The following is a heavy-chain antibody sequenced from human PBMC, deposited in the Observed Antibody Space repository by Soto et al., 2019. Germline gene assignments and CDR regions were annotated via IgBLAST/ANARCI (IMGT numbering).Heavy chain of an antibody. J-gene: IGHJ4*02. Sequence: ASETLSLTCTVSGGSISHYYWSWIRQSPGKGLEWIGYVYYTGSTNYNPSLMSRVTISLDTSKNQFSLKLSSVTAADTAVYYCATGQIYYGSYHWGQGTLVTVSS. CDR2: VYYTGST. CDR1: GGSISHYY. V-gene: IGHV4-59*01. CDR3: ATGQIYYGSYH. D-gene: IGHD3-10*01.